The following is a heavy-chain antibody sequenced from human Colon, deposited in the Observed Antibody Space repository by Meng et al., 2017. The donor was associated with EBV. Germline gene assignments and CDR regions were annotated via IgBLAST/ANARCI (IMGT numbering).Heavy chain of an antibody. Sequence: VPLQEVGPGLVKPSGTLSLTREFSVRLRSVKNWWSWVRQPPGKGLEWIGEIYHSGSTNYNPSLKSRVTISVDESKNQFSLRLSSVTAADTAVYYCARVGAYCGGDCYHPRWGQGTLVTVSS. D-gene: IGHD2-21*02. V-gene: IGHV4-4*02. CDR2: IYHSGST. J-gene: IGHJ4*02. CDR3: ARVGAYCGGDCYHPR. CDR1: VRLRSVKNW.